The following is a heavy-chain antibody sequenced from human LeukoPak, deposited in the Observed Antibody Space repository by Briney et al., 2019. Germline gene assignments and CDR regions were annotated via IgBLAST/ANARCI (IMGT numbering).Heavy chain of an antibody. J-gene: IGHJ1*01. CDR1: GFIFRRYW. CDR3: ARGYTVMLY. V-gene: IGHV3-7*01. CDR2: IKQEGSQI. Sequence: GGSLRLSCAASGFIFRRYWMTWVRQAPGKGREGVGNIKQEGSQIYYVDSVKGRFTISRDNAKNSLFLQMNSLRTEGTAVYYCARGYTVMLYWGQGTLVIVSA. D-gene: IGHD3-16*01.